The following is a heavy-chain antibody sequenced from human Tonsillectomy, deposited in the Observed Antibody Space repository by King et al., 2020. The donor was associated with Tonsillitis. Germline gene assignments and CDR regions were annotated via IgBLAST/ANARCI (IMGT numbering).Heavy chain of an antibody. J-gene: IGHJ4*02. D-gene: IGHD4-17*01. CDR3: AKSSGDKFGPVDY. CDR2: ISGRAGKT. Sequence: VQLVESGGDLVQPGGSLRLSCAVSGFTMNSYAMNWVRQAPGKGLEWVSGISGRAGKTYYADSVKGRFTISRDTSKNTLYLQMNGLGAEDTALYYCAKSSGDKFGPVDYWGQGTLVAVSS. V-gene: IGHV3-23*04. CDR1: GFTMNSYA.